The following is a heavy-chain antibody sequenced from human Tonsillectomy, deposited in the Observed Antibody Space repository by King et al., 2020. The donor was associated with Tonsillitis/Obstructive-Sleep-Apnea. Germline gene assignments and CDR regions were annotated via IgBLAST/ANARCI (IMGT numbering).Heavy chain of an antibody. D-gene: IGHD1-26*01. V-gene: IGHV3-23*04. CDR2: ISGSAGST. CDR1: GFPFSSYA. J-gene: IGHJ2*01. Sequence: VQLVESGGGLVQPGGSLRLSCAASGFPFSSYAMNWVRQAPGRGLEWVSGISGSAGSTYSADSAKGRFTISRDNSKSTLHLQMNSLRAEDTAVYYCAKDHSGSYYPTWYFDLWGRGTLVTVSS. CDR3: AKDHSGSYYPTWYFDL.